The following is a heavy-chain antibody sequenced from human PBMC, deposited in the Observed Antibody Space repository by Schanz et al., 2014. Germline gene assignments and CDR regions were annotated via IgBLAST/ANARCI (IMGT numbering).Heavy chain of an antibody. V-gene: IGHV1-18*01. D-gene: IGHD6-13*01. J-gene: IGHJ4*02. CDR1: GYTFTSYG. CDR2: INGYNGHT. CDR3: ARDFSASLGNYFDY. Sequence: QVQLVQSGAEVKKPGASVKVSCKASGYTFTSYGITWVRQAPGQGLEWMGWINGYNGHTLYAQKFQGRVTMTTDTSTSTSYMELTSLRFDDAAVYYCARDFSASLGNYFDYWGQGTLVTVSS.